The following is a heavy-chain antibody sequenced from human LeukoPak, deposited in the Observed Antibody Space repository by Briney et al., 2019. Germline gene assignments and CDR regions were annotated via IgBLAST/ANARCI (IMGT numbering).Heavy chain of an antibody. J-gene: IGHJ6*03. Sequence: SETLSLTCAVYGGSFSGYYWSWIRQPPGKGLEWIGYIYYSGSTNYNPSLKSRVTISVDTSKNLFSLKLSSVTAADTAVYYCARVATIFGVVTYYYYTDVWGKGTTVTVSS. CDR2: IYYSGST. CDR3: ARVATIFGVVTYYYYTDV. CDR1: GGSFSGYY. D-gene: IGHD3-3*01. V-gene: IGHV4-59*01.